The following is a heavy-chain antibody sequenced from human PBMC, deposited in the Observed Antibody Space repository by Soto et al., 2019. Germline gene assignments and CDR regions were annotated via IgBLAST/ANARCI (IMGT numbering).Heavy chain of an antibody. Sequence: QITLKESGPTVVKPTQTLTLTCTFSGFSLITSGVGVGWIRQPPGKALQLLALIFWGEDKRFSPFLKSRLTITKETSEKQVVLTMSDVDPVDTATYICTRGNRSFQHWGQGTLVTVSS. V-gene: IGHV2-5*02. CDR1: GFSLITSGVG. CDR3: TRGNRSFQH. J-gene: IGHJ1*01. CDR2: IFWGEDK.